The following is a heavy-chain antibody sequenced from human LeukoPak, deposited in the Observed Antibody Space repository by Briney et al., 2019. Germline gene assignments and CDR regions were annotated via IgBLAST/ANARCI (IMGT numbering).Heavy chain of an antibody. Sequence: GGSLRLSCVASGFTFTRYWMTWVRQAPGKGLEWVAVIWYDGSNKYYADSVKGRFTISRDNSKNTLYLQMNSLRAEDTAVYYCAKQPFRTYYYGSGSYSPPDYWGQGTLVTVSS. J-gene: IGHJ4*02. CDR3: AKQPFRTYYYGSGSYSPPDY. CDR1: GFTFTRYW. V-gene: IGHV3-33*08. CDR2: IWYDGSNK. D-gene: IGHD3-10*01.